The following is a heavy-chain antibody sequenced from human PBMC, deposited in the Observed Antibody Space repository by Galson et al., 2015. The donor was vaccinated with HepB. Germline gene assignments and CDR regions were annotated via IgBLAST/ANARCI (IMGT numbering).Heavy chain of an antibody. J-gene: IGHJ3*02. D-gene: IGHD3-10*01. V-gene: IGHV1-46*01. CDR2: INPSGGST. CDR1: GYTFTSYY. Sequence: SVKVSCKASGYTFTSYYMHWVRQAPGQGLEWMGIINPSGGSTSYAQKFQGRVTMTRDTSTSTVYMELSSLRSEDTAVYYCARAGGYYGSGSYEDAFDIWGQGTMVTVSS. CDR3: ARAGGYYGSGSYEDAFDI.